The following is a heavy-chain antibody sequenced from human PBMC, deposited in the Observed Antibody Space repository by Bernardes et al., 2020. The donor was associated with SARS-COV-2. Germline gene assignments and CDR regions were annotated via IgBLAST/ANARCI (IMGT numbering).Heavy chain of an antibody. J-gene: IGHJ3*01. CDR3: ARDLTAMVSLAAFDV. D-gene: IGHD5-18*01. CDR1: GFTFSRYG. Sequence: GSLSPSCAASGFTFSRYGMHWVRPAPGKGLEWVAVISYEGRNNYYADSVKGRFTISRDNSKNTLFLQMNSLRAEDTATYYCARDLTAMVSLAAFDVWGQGTMVTVSS. CDR2: ISYEGRNN. V-gene: IGHV3-30*03.